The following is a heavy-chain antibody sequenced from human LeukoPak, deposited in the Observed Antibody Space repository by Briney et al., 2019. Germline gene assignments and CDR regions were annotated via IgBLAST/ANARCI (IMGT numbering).Heavy chain of an antibody. J-gene: IGHJ4*02. V-gene: IGHV1-3*01. CDR3: ARAAPYYGSGREDY. CDR1: GYTFTSYA. D-gene: IGHD3-10*01. Sequence: GASVKVSCKASGYTFTSYAMHWMRQAPGQRLEWMGWINAGNGNTKYSQKFQGRVTITRDTSASTAYMELSSLRSEDTAVYYCARAAPYYGSGREDYWGQGTLVTVSS. CDR2: INAGNGNT.